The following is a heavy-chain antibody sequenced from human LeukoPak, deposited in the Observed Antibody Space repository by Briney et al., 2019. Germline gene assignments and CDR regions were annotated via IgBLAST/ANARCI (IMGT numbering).Heavy chain of an antibody. Sequence: PSQTLSLTCTVSGGSISSGGYSWSWIRQFPGKGLEWIGYIYFTGITYYNPSLKSRATFSVDTSENEFSLSLRSVTAADTAVYCCAREGCSGGSCYGTVGIDHWGQGTLVTVSS. J-gene: IGHJ4*02. CDR2: IYFTGIT. V-gene: IGHV4-31*03. CDR1: GGSISSGGYS. D-gene: IGHD2-15*01. CDR3: AREGCSGGSCYGTVGIDH.